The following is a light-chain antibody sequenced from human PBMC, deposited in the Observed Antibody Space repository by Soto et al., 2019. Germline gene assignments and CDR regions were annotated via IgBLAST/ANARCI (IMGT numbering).Light chain of an antibody. V-gene: IGLV2-8*01. Sequence: QSALTQPPSASGSPGQPVTISCTGTKNDIGVYGVVAWYQLPPGKAPRLISYEVVQRPSGIPARFSGTRSGNAAYLTVSGCLAADEADYFCKSYAGSNTYGFGSGTKVTVL. CDR3: KSYAGSNTYG. CDR1: KNDIGVYGV. J-gene: IGLJ1*01. CDR2: EVV.